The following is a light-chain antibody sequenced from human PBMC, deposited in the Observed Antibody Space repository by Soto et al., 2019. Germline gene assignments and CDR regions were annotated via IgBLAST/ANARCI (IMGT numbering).Light chain of an antibody. J-gene: IGLJ2*01. CDR2: RNN. CDR3: AAWDDSLGGVV. CDR1: SSNIGSNY. V-gene: IGLV1-47*01. Sequence: QAVVTQPPSASGTPGQRVTISCSGSSSNIGSNYVYWYQQLPGTAPKLLIYRNNQRPSGVPDRCSGSKSGTSASLAMSGLGSEDEADYYCAAWDDSLGGVVFLGATNLTVL.